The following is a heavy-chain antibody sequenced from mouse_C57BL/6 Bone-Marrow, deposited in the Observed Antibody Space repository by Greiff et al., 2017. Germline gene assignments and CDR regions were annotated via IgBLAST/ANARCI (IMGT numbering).Heavy chain of an antibody. J-gene: IGHJ4*01. CDR1: GYTFTSYG. CDR3: ARQRLRKRGYAMDY. D-gene: IGHD1-1*01. CDR2: IYPRSGNT. V-gene: IGHV1-81*01. Sequence: QVQLKQSGAELARPGASVKLSCKASGYTFTSYGISWVKQRTGQGLEWIGEIYPRSGNTYYNEKFKGKATLTADKSSSTAYMELRSLTSEDSAVYFCARQRLRKRGYAMDYGGQGTSVTVSS.